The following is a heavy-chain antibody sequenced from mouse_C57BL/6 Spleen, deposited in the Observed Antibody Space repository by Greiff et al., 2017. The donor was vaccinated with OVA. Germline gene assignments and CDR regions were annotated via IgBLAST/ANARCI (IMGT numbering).Heavy chain of an antibody. D-gene: IGHD1-1*01. V-gene: IGHV5-4*01. Sequence: EVQVVESGGGLVKPGGSLKLSCAASGFTFSSYAMSWVRQTPEKRLEWVATISDGGSYTYYPDNVKGRFTISRDNAKNNLYLQMSHLKSEDTAMYYCARDSSRYAMDYWGQGTSVTVSS. CDR3: ARDSSRYAMDY. CDR2: ISDGGSYT. CDR1: GFTFSSYA. J-gene: IGHJ4*01.